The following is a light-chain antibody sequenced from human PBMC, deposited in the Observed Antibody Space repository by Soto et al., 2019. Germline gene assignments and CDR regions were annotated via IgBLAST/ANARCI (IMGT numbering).Light chain of an antibody. CDR3: QQRFNWPRT. Sequence: EIVLTQSPATLSLSPGERVTLSCRASQSISSYLGWYQQKPGQAPRLLIYDASSRATGIPARFSGSGSGTDFDLTISSLEPEDFAVYYCQQRFNWPRTFGQGTKLEIK. J-gene: IGKJ2*01. V-gene: IGKV3-11*01. CDR1: QSISSY. CDR2: DAS.